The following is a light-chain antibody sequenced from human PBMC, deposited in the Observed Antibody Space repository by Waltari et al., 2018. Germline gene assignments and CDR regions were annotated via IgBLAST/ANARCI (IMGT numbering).Light chain of an antibody. Sequence: SYELTQPPSVSVSPGQTASITCSGAGLGNQYVSWFQQRPGQSPVLVIYEDAKWPSGVPARISGSNSENMATLTISGTQATDEADYYCQAWDPTSHVTFGGGTKLTVL. V-gene: IGLV3-1*01. CDR3: QAWDPTSHVT. CDR1: GLGNQY. CDR2: EDA. J-gene: IGLJ2*01.